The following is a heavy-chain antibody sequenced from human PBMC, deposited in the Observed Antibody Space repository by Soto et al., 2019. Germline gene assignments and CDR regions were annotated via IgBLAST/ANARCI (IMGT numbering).Heavy chain of an antibody. V-gene: IGHV3-23*01. D-gene: IGHD3-10*01. CDR3: VKNSGWFNT. J-gene: IGHJ5*02. CDR1: GFTFGTTD. Sequence: QLLQSGGGLVQPGGSLTLSCAASGFTFGTTDMSWVRQAPGEGLEWVSTIDGSGGITYYADSGKGRVTISRDNSRNTLYLQMNSLRGDDTAMYYCVKNSGWFNTWGQGALVSVSS. CDR2: IDGSGGIT.